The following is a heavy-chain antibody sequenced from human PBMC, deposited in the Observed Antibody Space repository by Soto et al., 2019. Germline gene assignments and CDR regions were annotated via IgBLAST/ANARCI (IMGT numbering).Heavy chain of an antibody. V-gene: IGHV4-59*02. CDR2: MYHSGSS. Sequence: PSETHSLTYTFSGGYVSNYYWSWIRQPTGKGLEWIGYMYHSGSSNYNPSLKRRVTISVDTSKNQVSLEVTSVIAADTAVYYCARDHVVETNYGFFDYWGQGILVTVSS. J-gene: IGHJ4*02. CDR1: GGYVSNYY. CDR3: ARDHVVETNYGFFDY. D-gene: IGHD2-15*01.